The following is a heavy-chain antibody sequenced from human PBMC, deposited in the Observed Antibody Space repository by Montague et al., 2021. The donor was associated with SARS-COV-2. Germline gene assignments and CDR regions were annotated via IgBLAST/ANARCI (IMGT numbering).Heavy chain of an antibody. D-gene: IGHD6-13*01. CDR2: IYNSGST. CDR3: ARVGRGSSWYEVAFDI. J-gene: IGHJ3*02. V-gene: IGHV4-59*01. Sequence: SETLSLTCTVSGGSISRYSWTWIRQPPGKGLEWIGYIYNSGSTNYNPSLTSRVTISVDTSKNQFSLKLSSVAAADTAVYYCARVGRGSSWYEVAFDIGGQGTMVTVPS. CDR1: GGSISRYS.